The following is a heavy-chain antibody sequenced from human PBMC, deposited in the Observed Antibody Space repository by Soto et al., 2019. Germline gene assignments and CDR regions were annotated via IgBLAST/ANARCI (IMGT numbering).Heavy chain of an antibody. J-gene: IGHJ4*02. CDR2: INAGNGET. V-gene: IGHV1-3*01. CDR3: ATGPSSSWYGGYFDY. Sequence: ASVKVSCKASGYTFTSYSIHWVRQVPGQRLEWMGWINAGNGETIYAQKFQGRVTMTEDTSTDTAYMELSSLRSEDTAVYYCATGPSSSWYGGYFDYWGQGTLVTVSS. CDR1: GYTFTSYS. D-gene: IGHD6-13*01.